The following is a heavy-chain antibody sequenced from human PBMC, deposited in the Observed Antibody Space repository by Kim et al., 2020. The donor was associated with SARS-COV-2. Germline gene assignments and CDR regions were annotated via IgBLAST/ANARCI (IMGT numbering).Heavy chain of an antibody. D-gene: IGHD2-2*01. Sequence: SETLSLTCTVSGGSVSSGSYYWSWIRQPPGKGLEWIGYIYYSGSTNYNPSLKSRVTISVDTSKNQFSLKLSSVTAADTAVYYCARFGTKDIVVVPDYYYGMDVWGQGTTVTVSS. CDR2: IYYSGST. CDR1: GGSVSSGSYY. CDR3: ARFGTKDIVVVPDYYYGMDV. J-gene: IGHJ6*02. V-gene: IGHV4-61*01.